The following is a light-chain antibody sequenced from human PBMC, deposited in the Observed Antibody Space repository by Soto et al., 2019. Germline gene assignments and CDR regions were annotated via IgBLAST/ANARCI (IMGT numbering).Light chain of an antibody. Sequence: QSALTQPASVSGSPGQSITISCTGTSSDVGGYNYVSWYQQHPGKAPKLLIYEDIERPSGVSNRFSGSKSGNTASLTISGLQTEDEADYYCCSYAGGTSVVFGGGTKLTVL. CDR1: SSDVGGYNY. V-gene: IGLV2-23*01. CDR3: CSYAGGTSVV. CDR2: EDI. J-gene: IGLJ2*01.